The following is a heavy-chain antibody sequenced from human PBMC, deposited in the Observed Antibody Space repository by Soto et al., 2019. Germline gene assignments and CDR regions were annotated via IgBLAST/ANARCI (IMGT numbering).Heavy chain of an antibody. D-gene: IGHD6-13*01. J-gene: IGHJ1*01. CDR2: FIPVYRTL. Sequence: GASVKVSCKASGGSFGKSAINWVRQTPGQGLEWLGGFIPVYRTLNYAQKFHGRVTISRDNAKNSLYLQLNSLRAEDTAVYYCARDPSDLWQPDQYFQHWGQGTLVTVSS. CDR1: GGSFGKSA. V-gene: IGHV1-69*05. CDR3: ARDPSDLWQPDQYFQH.